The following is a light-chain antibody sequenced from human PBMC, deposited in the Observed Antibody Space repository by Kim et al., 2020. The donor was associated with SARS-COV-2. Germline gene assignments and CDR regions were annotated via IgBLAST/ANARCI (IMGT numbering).Light chain of an antibody. CDR1: SGAIASNY. CDR2: ESN. V-gene: IGLV6-57*01. J-gene: IGLJ3*02. Sequence: GKTVTISCTRSSGAIASNYEPWYQQRPDRPPTAVIYESNQRPSGVPARFSGSIDSSSNAAPLTISGLKTEDEADYYCQSYDSGIWVFGGGTQLTVL. CDR3: QSYDSGIWV.